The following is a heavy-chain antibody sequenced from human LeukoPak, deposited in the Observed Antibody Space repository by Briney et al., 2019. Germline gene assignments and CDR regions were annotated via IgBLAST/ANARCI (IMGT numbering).Heavy chain of an antibody. J-gene: IGHJ6*02. Sequence: PGGSLRLSCAASGFTFSSYGMHWVRQAPGKGLVWVSRINSDGSTTSSADSVNGRFTISRDNAKNTLYLQMNSLRAEDTAVYYCARGLQYTYYYYGMDVWGQGTTVTVSS. V-gene: IGHV3-74*01. D-gene: IGHD4-11*01. CDR3: ARGLQYTYYYYGMDV. CDR2: INSDGSTT. CDR1: GFTFSSYG.